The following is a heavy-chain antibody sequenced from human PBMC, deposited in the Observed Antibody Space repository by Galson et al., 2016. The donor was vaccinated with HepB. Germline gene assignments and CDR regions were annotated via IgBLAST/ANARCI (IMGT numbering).Heavy chain of an antibody. CDR1: GGSISSRSYY. V-gene: IGHV4-39*01. CDR3: ARHSRAVTVYWYFDL. J-gene: IGHJ2*01. Sequence: SETLSLTCNVSGGSISSRSYYWGWIRQPPGKGLEWIGSFYFSGTTYYNPSLKSRVTISVDTSKNQFSLKLSSVTAADTAVYYCARHSRAVTVYWYFDLWGRGTLVTVSS. D-gene: IGHD2-21*02. CDR2: FYFSGTT.